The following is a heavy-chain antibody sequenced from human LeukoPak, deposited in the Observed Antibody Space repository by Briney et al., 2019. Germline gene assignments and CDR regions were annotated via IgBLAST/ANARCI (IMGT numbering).Heavy chain of an antibody. Sequence: GGSLRLSCAASGFTFSSYAMHWVRQAPGKGLEWVAVISYDGSNKYYADSVKGRFTISRDNSKNTLYLQMNSLRAEDTAVYYCARGPCSGGSCYSRSGWYFDLWGRGTLVTVSS. CDR2: ISYDGSNK. V-gene: IGHV3-30-3*01. CDR3: ARGPCSGGSCYSRSGWYFDL. CDR1: GFTFSSYA. D-gene: IGHD2-15*01. J-gene: IGHJ2*01.